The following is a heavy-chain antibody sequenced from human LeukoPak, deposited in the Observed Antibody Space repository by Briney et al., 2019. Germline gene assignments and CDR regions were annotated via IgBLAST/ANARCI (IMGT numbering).Heavy chain of an antibody. CDR3: ARHGGYDFWSGYFPHNWFDP. D-gene: IGHD3-3*01. V-gene: IGHV4-59*08. J-gene: IGHJ5*02. Sequence: SETLSLTCTVSGGSISGYYWSWIRQPPGKGLEWIGYIYYSGSTNYNPSLKSRVTISVDTSKNQFSLKLSSVTAADTAVYYCARHGGYDFWSGYFPHNWFDPWGQGTLVTVSS. CDR1: GGSISGYY. CDR2: IYYSGST.